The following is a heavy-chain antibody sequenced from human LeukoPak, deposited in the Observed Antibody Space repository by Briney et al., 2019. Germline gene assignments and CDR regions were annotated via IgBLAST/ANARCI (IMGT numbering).Heavy chain of an antibody. CDR3: ARGVEPLAANTLAY. D-gene: IGHD1-14*01. J-gene: IGHJ4*02. V-gene: IGHV3-53*01. Sequence: GGSLRLSCAASGFTVITNDMSWVRQAPGKGLEWVSVLYSDGNTKYTDSVQGRFTISRENSKKTLYPEMNSLSPDDTAVYYCARGVEPLAANTLAYWGEGTLVTVSS. CDR1: GFTVITND. CDR2: LYSDGNT.